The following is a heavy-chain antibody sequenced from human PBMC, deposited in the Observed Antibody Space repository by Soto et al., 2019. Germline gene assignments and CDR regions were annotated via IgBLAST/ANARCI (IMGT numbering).Heavy chain of an antibody. Sequence: SSETLSLTCTVSGGSISSSSYYWGWIRQPPGKGLEWIGSIHYSGSTYYNPSLKSRVTISVDTSKNQFSLKLSSVTAADTAVYYCATELGYCSGGSCPREYYYYYYGMDVWGQGTTVTVSS. CDR3: ATELGYCSGGSCPREYYYYYYGMDV. D-gene: IGHD2-15*01. CDR2: IHYSGST. J-gene: IGHJ6*02. V-gene: IGHV4-39*02. CDR1: GGSISSSSYY.